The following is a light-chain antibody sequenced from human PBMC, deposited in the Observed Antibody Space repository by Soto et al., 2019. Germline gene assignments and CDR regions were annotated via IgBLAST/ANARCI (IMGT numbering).Light chain of an antibody. CDR3: SSFTTSTSYV. V-gene: IGLV2-14*03. CDR2: DVS. Sequence: QSALTQPASVSGSPGQSSTISCTGTSSDVGAYDYVSWYQQHPGEVPKLMIFDVSDRPSVVSNRFSGSKSGNTASLTISGLQAEDEADYYCSSFTTSTSYVFGTGTKLTVL. J-gene: IGLJ1*01. CDR1: SSDVGAYDY.